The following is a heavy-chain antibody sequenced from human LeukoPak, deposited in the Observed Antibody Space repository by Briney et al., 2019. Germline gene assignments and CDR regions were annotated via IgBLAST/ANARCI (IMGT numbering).Heavy chain of an antibody. CDR1: GDSLISHF. Sequence: PSETLSLTCNVSGDSLISHFWSWIRQTPGKGLEWIGYVFHSGTTNYSPSLKSRVTISLDTSKKQFYLRLASVTAADTAVYYCARRMATVTDAFDIWGRGTMVSVSS. D-gene: IGHD5-24*01. V-gene: IGHV4-59*08. J-gene: IGHJ3*02. CDR3: ARRMATVTDAFDI. CDR2: VFHSGTT.